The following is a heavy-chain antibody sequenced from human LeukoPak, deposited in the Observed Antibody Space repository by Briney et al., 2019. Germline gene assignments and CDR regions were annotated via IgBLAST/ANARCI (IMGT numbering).Heavy chain of an antibody. CDR1: GFTFSSYG. CDR2: IRYDGSNK. J-gene: IGHJ6*03. V-gene: IGHV3-30*02. D-gene: IGHD3-3*01. CDR3: AKEGLLWSGYYAYYYYYYMDV. Sequence: PGGSLRLSCAASGFTFSSYGMHWVRQAPGKGLEWVAFIRYDGSNKYYADSVKGRFTISRDNSKNTLYLQMNSLRAEDTAVYYCAKEGLLWSGYYAYYYYYYMDVWGKGTTVTVSS.